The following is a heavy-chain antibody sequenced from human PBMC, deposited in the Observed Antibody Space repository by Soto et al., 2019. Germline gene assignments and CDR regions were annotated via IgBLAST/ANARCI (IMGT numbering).Heavy chain of an antibody. CDR1: GYTLTELS. CDR3: ATISNYYYYYGMDV. D-gene: IGHD4-4*01. V-gene: IGHV1-24*01. Sequence: ASVKVSCKVSGYTLTELSMNWVRQAPGKGLEWMGGFDPEDGETIYAQKFQGRVTMTEDTSTDTAYMELSSLRSEDTAVYYCATISNYYYYYGMDVWGQGTTVTVSS. J-gene: IGHJ6*02. CDR2: FDPEDGET.